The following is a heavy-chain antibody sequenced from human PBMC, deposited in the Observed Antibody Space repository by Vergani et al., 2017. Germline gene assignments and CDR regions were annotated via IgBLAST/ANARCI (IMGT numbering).Heavy chain of an antibody. J-gene: IGHJ4*02. CDR2: IYYSGST. Sequence: QVQLQESGPGLVKPSETLSLTCTVSGGSISRYYWSWIRQPPGKGLEWIGYIYYSGSTNYNPSLKSRVTISVDTSKNQFSLKLSSVTAADTAVYYCARDRVLWFGELLGFDYWGQGTLVTVSS. V-gene: IGHV4-59*12. D-gene: IGHD3-10*01. CDR1: GGSISRYY. CDR3: ARDRVLWFGELLGFDY.